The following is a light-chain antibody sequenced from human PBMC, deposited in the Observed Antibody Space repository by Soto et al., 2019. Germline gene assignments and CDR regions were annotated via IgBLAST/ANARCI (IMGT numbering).Light chain of an antibody. J-gene: IGKJ4*01. CDR3: QQSHSFPLT. CDR1: QNINSY. V-gene: IGKV1-39*01. Sequence: DIQMTQSPSSLSASVGDRVTITCRASQNINSYLNWYQQKPGKSPRLLIYSASNLQTGVPSGFSGSGSGTDFTLTISSLQTEDFATYYCQQSHSFPLTFGGGTKAEI. CDR2: SAS.